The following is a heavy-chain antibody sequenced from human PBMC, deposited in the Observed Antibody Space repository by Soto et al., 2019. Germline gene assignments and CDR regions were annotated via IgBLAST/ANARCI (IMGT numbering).Heavy chain of an antibody. CDR3: ARGCTNGVCYETPGIYYGMDV. Sequence: EVQLVESGGGLVTPGGSLRLSCAASGFTFSSYNMNWVRQAPGKGLQWVSSISSSSDYIYYANSVKGRFTISRDNAKNSLYLQMNSLRAEDTAVYYCARGCTNGVCYETPGIYYGMDVWGRGTTVTVSS. V-gene: IGHV3-21*01. D-gene: IGHD2-8*01. CDR2: ISSSSDYI. CDR1: GFTFSSYN. J-gene: IGHJ6*02.